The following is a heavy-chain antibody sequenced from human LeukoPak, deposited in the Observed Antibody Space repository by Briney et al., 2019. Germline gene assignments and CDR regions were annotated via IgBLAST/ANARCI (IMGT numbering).Heavy chain of an antibody. CDR3: ARTYYDYVWGSYRYTDDY. D-gene: IGHD3-16*02. V-gene: IGHV4-30-4*01. CDR1: GGSISSGDYY. J-gene: IGHJ4*02. Sequence: SETLSLTCTVSGGSISSGDYYWSWIRQPPGKGLEWIGYIYYSGSTYYNPSLKSRVTISVDTSKNQFSLKLSSVTAADTAVYYCARTYYDYVWGSYRYTDDYWGQGTLVTVSS. CDR2: IYYSGST.